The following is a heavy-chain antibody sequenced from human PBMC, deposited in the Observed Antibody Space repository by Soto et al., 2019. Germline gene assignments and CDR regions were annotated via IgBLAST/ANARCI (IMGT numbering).Heavy chain of an antibody. Sequence: PSETLSLTCTVSGGSISSGGYYWSWIRQHPGKGLEWIGYIYYSGSTYYNPSLKSRVTISVDTSKNQFSLKLSSVTAADTAVYYCARGGGDSGYYVSWFDPWGQGPLVTVSS. J-gene: IGHJ5*02. CDR1: GGSISSGGYY. V-gene: IGHV4-31*03. CDR2: IYYSGST. CDR3: ARGGGDSGYYVSWFDP. D-gene: IGHD3-22*01.